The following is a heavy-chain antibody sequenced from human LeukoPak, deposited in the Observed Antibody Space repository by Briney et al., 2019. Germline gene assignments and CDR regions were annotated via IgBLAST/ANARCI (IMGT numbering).Heavy chain of an antibody. D-gene: IGHD2-21*01. CDR1: GFTVSNNY. CDR2: IKEDGSER. V-gene: IGHV3-7*03. J-gene: IGHJ2*01. Sequence: GGSLRLSCAASGFTVSNNYMSWVRQTPGKGLEWVASIKEDGSERQYVDSVKGRFSISRDNTKGSLFLQLNSLRAEDTAVYYCARVTGDYGYFDLWGRGALVTVSS. CDR3: ARVTGDYGYFDL.